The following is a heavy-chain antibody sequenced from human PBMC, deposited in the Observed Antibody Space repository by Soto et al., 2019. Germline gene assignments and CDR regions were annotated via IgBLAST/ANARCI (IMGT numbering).Heavy chain of an antibody. Sequence: PGGSLRLSCAASGFTVSSNYMSWVRQAPGKGLEWVSVIYSGGSTYYADSVKGRFTISRDNSKNTLYLQMNSLRAEDTAVYYCARAAYYDSSGYDSWGQGTLVTVSS. CDR1: GFTVSSNY. J-gene: IGHJ4*02. D-gene: IGHD3-22*01. V-gene: IGHV3-53*01. CDR2: IYSGGST. CDR3: ARAAYYDSSGYDS.